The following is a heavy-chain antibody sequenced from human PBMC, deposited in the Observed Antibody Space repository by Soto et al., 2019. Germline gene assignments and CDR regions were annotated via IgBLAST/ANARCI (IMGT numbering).Heavy chain of an antibody. Sequence: QVQLVQSGAEVKKPGASVKVSSKASGYSFTSFYMHWVRQAPGQGLEWMGIINPSGGSTSYAQKFQGRVTMTRDTSTSTVYMELSSLRSEDTAVYYCTRVSGYENAFDIWGQGTMVTVSS. CDR1: GYSFTSFY. CDR3: TRVSGYENAFDI. J-gene: IGHJ3*02. CDR2: INPSGGST. D-gene: IGHD5-18*01. V-gene: IGHV1-46*03.